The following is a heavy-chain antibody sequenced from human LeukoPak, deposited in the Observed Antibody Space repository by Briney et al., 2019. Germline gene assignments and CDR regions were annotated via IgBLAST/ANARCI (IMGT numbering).Heavy chain of an antibody. CDR2: IIPIFGTA. D-gene: IGHD2-2*02. J-gene: IGHJ6*02. V-gene: IGHV1-69*13. CDR1: GYTFTSYA. Sequence: ASVKVSCKASGYTFTSYAISWVRQAPGQGLEWMGGIIPIFGTANYAQKFQGRVTITADESTSTAYMELSSLRSEDTAVYYCARGHIVVVPAAIRRAYYYGMDVWGQGTTVTVSS. CDR3: ARGHIVVVPAAIRRAYYYGMDV.